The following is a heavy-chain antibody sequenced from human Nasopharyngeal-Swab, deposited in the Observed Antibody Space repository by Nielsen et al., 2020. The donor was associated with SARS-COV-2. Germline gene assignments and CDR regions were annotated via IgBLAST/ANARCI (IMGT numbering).Heavy chain of an antibody. J-gene: IGHJ3*02. CDR3: ARPEGPTTVASGAFDI. CDR2: FDPEDAET. V-gene: IGHV1-24*01. Sequence: ASVKVSCKVSGYTLTELSMHWVRQAPGKGLEWMGGFDPEDAETIYAQKFQGRVTMTEDTSTDTAYMELSSLRSEDTAVYYCARPEGPTTVASGAFDIWGQGTMVTVSS. CDR1: GYTLTELS. D-gene: IGHD4-23*01.